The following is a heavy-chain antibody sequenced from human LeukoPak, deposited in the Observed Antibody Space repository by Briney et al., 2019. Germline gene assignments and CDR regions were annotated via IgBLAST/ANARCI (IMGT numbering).Heavy chain of an antibody. D-gene: IGHD3-3*01. J-gene: IGHJ5*02. CDR3: AREGRFDNSFDP. Sequence: ETLSLTCTVSGGSITGRNTFWGWIPQPPGQGLVWVGSVHCIGSTYYNPSLKSRATISVASSRNLFSLHLTSATAADTAVYYCAREGRFDNSFDPGGEGTLVTVSS. CDR2: VHCIGST. V-gene: IGHV4-39*07. CDR1: GGSITGRNTF.